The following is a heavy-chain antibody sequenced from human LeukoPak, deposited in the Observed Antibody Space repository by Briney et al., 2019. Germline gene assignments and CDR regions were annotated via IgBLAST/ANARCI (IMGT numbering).Heavy chain of an antibody. Sequence: GESLQISCQGSGYSFTFYWIGWVRQMPGKGLEWMGIIYPGDSDTRYSPSFQGQVTISADKSTSTAYLQWNTLKASGTAMYYCARQDGSGIYYFDYWGQGTLVTVSS. CDR2: IYPGDSDT. CDR3: ARQDGSGIYYFDY. J-gene: IGHJ4*02. CDR1: GYSFTFYW. V-gene: IGHV5-51*01. D-gene: IGHD3-10*01.